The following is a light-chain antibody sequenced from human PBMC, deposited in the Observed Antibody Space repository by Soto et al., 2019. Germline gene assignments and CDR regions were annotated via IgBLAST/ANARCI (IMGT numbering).Light chain of an antibody. Sequence: DIQMTQSPSTLSASVGDRVIITCRASQSISTLLAWYQQKPGKAPKLLIYKASSLERGVPSRFSGSGSGTEFTLTISSLQPDDFATYYCQQYDTYSTFGQGTKLEIK. CDR3: QQYDTYST. CDR1: QSISTL. V-gene: IGKV1-5*03. J-gene: IGKJ2*01. CDR2: KAS.